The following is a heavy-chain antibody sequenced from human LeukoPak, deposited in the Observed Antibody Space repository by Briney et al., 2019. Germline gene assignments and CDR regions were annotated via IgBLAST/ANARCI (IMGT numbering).Heavy chain of an antibody. CDR2: IKIDGTT. V-gene: IGHV3-74*01. Sequence: GGSLRLSCAASGFTFGSYWMHWVRQVPEKGLVWVSRIKIDGTTSYADSVKGRFTVSRDNAKSTLDLQMNSLRAEDTAVYYCARGGPQEDFDYWGQGSLVTVSS. CDR1: GFTFGSYW. D-gene: IGHD3-16*01. CDR3: ARGGPQEDFDY. J-gene: IGHJ4*02.